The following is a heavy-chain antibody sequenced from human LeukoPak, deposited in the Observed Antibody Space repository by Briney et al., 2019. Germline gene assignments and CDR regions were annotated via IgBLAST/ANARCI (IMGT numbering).Heavy chain of an antibody. CDR1: GFTFSSYG. J-gene: IGHJ4*02. V-gene: IGHV3-21*01. Sequence: GGSLRLSCAASGFTFSSYGMHWVRQAPGKGLEWVSSISSSSSYIYYADSVKGRFTISRDNAKNSLYLQMNSLRAEDTAVYYCARLEVVIAIGDGDYWGQGTLVTVSS. CDR3: ARLEVVIAIGDGDY. D-gene: IGHD2-21*01. CDR2: ISSSSSYI.